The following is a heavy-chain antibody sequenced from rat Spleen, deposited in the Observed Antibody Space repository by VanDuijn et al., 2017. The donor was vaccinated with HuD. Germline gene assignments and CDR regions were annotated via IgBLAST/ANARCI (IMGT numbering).Heavy chain of an antibody. V-gene: IGHV5-29*01. CDR1: GFTFSNYD. Sequence: EVQLVESGGDLVQPGRSLKLSCAASGFTFSNYDMAWVRQAPTKGLEWVATISSDGGRNFYRDSVKGRFTISRDNAKSSLYLQMDSLRSGDTATYYCSTRDGGYPHWGQGTLVTVSS. CDR2: ISSDGGRN. J-gene: IGHJ3*01. CDR3: STRDGGYPH. D-gene: IGHD1-11*01.